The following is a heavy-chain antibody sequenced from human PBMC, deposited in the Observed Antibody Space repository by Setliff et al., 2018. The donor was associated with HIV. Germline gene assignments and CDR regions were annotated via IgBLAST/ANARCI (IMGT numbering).Heavy chain of an antibody. CDR1: GFTFSNYW. V-gene: IGHV3-7*01. CDR2: INQDESER. D-gene: IGHD6-19*01. Sequence: PGGSLRLSCTASGFTFSNYWMSWVRQAPGKGLEWVANINQDESERYYVDSVKGRFTISRDNAKRSLFLEMHSLGADDTAIYYCAKDGSGWSQHWGQGTLVTVSS. J-gene: IGHJ1*01. CDR3: AKDGSGWSQH.